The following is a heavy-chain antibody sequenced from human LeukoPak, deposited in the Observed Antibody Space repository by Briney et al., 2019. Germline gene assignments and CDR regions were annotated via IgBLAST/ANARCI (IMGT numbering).Heavy chain of an antibody. CDR1: GFTFSTYA. J-gene: IGHJ4*02. D-gene: IGHD2-2*01. V-gene: IGHV3-30*04. CDR2: VSDDGSNK. Sequence: GGSLRLSCAASGFTFSTYAMHWVRQAPGKGLEWVAVVSDDGSNKYYADSVKGRFTISRDNSKNTLDLQMNSLRAEDTAVYYCARERVGYCSSISCDGFDYWGQGTLVTVSS. CDR3: ARERVGYCSSISCDGFDY.